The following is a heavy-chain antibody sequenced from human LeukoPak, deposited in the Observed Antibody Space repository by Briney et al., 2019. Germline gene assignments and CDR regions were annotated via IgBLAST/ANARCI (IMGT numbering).Heavy chain of an antibody. CDR2: IIPIFGTA. Sequence: SVKVSCKASGYTFTSYGISWVRQAPGQGLEWMGGIIPIFGTANYAQKFQGRVTITADESTSTAYMELSSLRSEDTAVYYCAGTGYSYGYPVIYFDYWGQGTLVTVSS. CDR3: AGTGYSYGYPVIYFDY. D-gene: IGHD5-18*01. V-gene: IGHV1-69*13. CDR1: GYTFTSYG. J-gene: IGHJ4*02.